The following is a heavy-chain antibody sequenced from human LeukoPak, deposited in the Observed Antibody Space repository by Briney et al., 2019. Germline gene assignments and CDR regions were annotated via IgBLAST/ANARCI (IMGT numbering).Heavy chain of an antibody. CDR3: ARDSEYCGGDCYSVY. V-gene: IGHV1-69*13. CDR2: IIPIFGTA. J-gene: IGHJ4*02. D-gene: IGHD2-21*02. CDR1: GGTFSSYA. Sequence: SVKVSCKASGGTFSSYAISWVRQAPGQGLEWMGGIIPIFGTANYAQKFQGRVTITADESTSTAYMELRSLRSDDTAVYYCARDSEYCGGDCYSVYWGQGTLVTVSS.